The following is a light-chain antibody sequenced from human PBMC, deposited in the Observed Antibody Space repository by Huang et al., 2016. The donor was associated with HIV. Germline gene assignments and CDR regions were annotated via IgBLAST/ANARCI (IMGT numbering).Light chain of an antibody. CDR1: QIVLYISWSKNY. CDR3: QQYYSIPYT. J-gene: IGKJ2*01. Sequence: DIVMTPSPDSLALSLGDRTTIKCKSSQIVLYISWSKNYLGWYHQKPGQPPKLLIYWASTRESCVPDRFSGSGSGTDFTLTTSSLQAEDVAVYYFQQYYSIPYTFGQGTTLEIK. V-gene: IGKV4-1*01. CDR2: WAS.